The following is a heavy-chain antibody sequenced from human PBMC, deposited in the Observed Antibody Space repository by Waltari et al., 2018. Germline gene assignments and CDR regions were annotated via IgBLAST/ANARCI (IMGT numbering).Heavy chain of an antibody. CDR1: GFAFSDAW. J-gene: IGHJ4*02. CDR3: VAPWTI. V-gene: IGHV3-15*01. D-gene: IGHD3-3*01. CDR2: IKDKRNGGTT. Sequence: EGQLVESGGGLVQPGGSVTLSCAASGFAFSDAWMSWVRQVPGKGLGWVGRIKDKRNGGTTDYATPVKGRFTISRDDSKNLLSLEMNSLKTDDTGVYYCVAPWTIWGQGTLVTVSS.